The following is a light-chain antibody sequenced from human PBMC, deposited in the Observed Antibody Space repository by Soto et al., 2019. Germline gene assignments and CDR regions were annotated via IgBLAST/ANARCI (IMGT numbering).Light chain of an antibody. Sequence: QSVLTQPPSASGTPGQRVTISCSGSSSNIGSNTVNWYKQLPGTAPKLVIYSNNQRPSGVPDRFSGSKSGTSASLDISGLQSEDEADYYCVAWDDSLNGYVVFGGGTKVTVL. CDR3: VAWDDSLNGYVV. J-gene: IGLJ2*01. V-gene: IGLV1-44*01. CDR1: SSNIGSNT. CDR2: SNN.